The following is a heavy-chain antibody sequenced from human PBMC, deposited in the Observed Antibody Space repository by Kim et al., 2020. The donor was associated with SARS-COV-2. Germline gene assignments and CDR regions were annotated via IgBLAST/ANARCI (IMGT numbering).Heavy chain of an antibody. CDR2: ISYDGSNK. CDR3: ARDPEYYYGSGSQTSYGWFDP. D-gene: IGHD3-10*01. J-gene: IGHJ5*02. V-gene: IGHV3-30*04. Sequence: GGSLRLSCAASGFTFSSYAMHWVRQAPGKGLEWVAVISYDGSNKYYADSVKGRFTISRDNSKNTLYLQMNSLRAEDTAVYYCARDPEYYYGSGSQTSYGWFDPWGQGTLVTVSS. CDR1: GFTFSSYA.